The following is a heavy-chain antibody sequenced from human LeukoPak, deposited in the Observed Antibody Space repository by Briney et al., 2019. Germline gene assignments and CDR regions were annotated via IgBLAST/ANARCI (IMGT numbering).Heavy chain of an antibody. CDR3: ARDARLLITADCGGDCYWEYFDY. V-gene: IGHV4-31*03. D-gene: IGHD2-21*02. CDR2: IYYSGST. J-gene: IGHJ4*02. Sequence: KASETLSLTCTVSGGSISSGGYYWSWIRQHPGKGLEWIGYIYYSGSTYYNPSLKSRVTISVDTSKNQFSLKLSSVTAADTAVYYCARDARLLITADCGGDCYWEYFDYWGQGTLVTVSS. CDR1: GGSISSGGYY.